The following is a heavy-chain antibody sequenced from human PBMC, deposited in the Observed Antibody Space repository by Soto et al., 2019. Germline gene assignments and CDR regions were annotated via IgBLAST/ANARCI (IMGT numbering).Heavy chain of an antibody. CDR3: ARDNNWSLDY. CDR2: IKTDGSFT. J-gene: IGHJ4*02. CDR1: GFTFSKHW. D-gene: IGHD1-1*01. Sequence: LRLSCAASGFTFSKHWMHWVRQAPGEGLVWVSHIKTDGSFTRDADSVKGRFTISRDNARNTLYLQMNSLRAEDTAVYYCARDNNWSLDYWGQGTLVTVSS. V-gene: IGHV3-74*01.